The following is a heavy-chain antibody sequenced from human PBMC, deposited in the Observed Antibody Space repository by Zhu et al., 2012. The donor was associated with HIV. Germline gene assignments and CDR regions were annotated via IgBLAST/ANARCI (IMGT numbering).Heavy chain of an antibody. CDR2: IYYSGST. Sequence: QVQLQESGPGLVKPSETLSLTCAVSGYSISSGYYWGWIRQPPGKGLEWIGRIYYSGSTYYNPSLKSRVTISVDTSKNQFSLKLSSVTATDTAVYYCARALEPVAGAYYVDYWGQGTLVTVSS. V-gene: IGHV4-38-2*01. CDR1: GYSISSGYY. CDR3: ARALEPVAGAYYVDY. J-gene: IGHJ4*02. D-gene: IGHD6-19*01.